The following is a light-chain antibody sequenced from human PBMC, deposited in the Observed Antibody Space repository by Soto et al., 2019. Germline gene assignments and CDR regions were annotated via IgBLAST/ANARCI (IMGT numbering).Light chain of an antibody. V-gene: IGLV2-14*01. CDR1: SSDVGDYNY. Sequence: QSVLAQPASVSGSPGQSITISCTGTSSDVGDYNYVSWYQQHPGKAPKLMIYGVTNRPSGVSNRFSGSKYGNTASLTISGLQAEDEADYYCSSYTGSSTNCVFATGTKVTVL. CDR2: GVT. CDR3: SSYTGSSTNCV. J-gene: IGLJ1*01.